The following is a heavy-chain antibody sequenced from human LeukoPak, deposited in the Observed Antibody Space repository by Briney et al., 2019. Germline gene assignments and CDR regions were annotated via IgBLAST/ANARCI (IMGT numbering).Heavy chain of an antibody. CDR1: GGSISTTNYY. D-gene: IGHD3-10*01. J-gene: IGHJ4*02. V-gene: IGHV4-39*07. CDR3: ARGFRGVTLDY. Sequence: SETLSLTCTVSGGSISTTNYYWGWIRQSPGKGLEWFGCVYYSGSTYYNPSLKSRVTISVDTSKNQFSLNLYSVTAADTAVYYCARGFRGVTLDYWGQGTLVTVSS. CDR2: VYYSGST.